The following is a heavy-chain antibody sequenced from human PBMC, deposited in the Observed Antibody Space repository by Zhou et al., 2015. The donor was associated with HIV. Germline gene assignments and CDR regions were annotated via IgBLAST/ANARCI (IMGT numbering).Heavy chain of an antibody. V-gene: IGHV1-69*01. CDR1: GGTFSSYA. Sequence: QVQLVQSGAEVKKPGSSVKVSCKASGGTFSSYAISWVRQAPGQGLEWMGGIIPIFGTANYAQKFQGRVTITADESTSTAYMELSSLRSEDTAVYYCAGXRTRLRLTGVGSTLGSVNPLRVPVPGNPSVSNPLPSGVQG. D-gene: IGHD3-10*01. J-gene: IGHJ3*01. CDR2: IIPIFGTA. CDR3: AGXRTRLRLTGVGSTLGSVNPLRVPVPGNPSVSNPLPS.